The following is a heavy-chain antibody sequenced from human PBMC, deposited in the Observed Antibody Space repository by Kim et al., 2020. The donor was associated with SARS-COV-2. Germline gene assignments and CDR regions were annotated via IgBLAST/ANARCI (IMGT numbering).Heavy chain of an antibody. V-gene: IGHV4-38-2*02. CDR3: AGRSGYCSSTSCRYSGYDYGGRDY. D-gene: IGHD2-2*01. J-gene: IGHJ4*02. CDR2: IYHSGST. CDR1: GYSISSGYY. Sequence: SETLSLTCTVSGYSISSGYYWGWIRQPPGKGLEWIGSIYHSGSTYYNPSLKSRVTISVDTSKNQFSLKLSSVTAADTAVYYCAGRSGYCSSTSCRYSGYDYGGRDYWGQGTLVTVSS.